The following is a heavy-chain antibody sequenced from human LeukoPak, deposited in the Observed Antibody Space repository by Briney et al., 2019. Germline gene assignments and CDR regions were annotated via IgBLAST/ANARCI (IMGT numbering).Heavy chain of an antibody. CDR2: VHDSGST. CDR3: ARHPYQLLWLSWLDP. D-gene: IGHD2-2*01. V-gene: IGHV4-59*08. CDR1: GGSITTYY. J-gene: IGHJ5*02. Sequence: SETLSLTCSVYGGSITTYYWSWIRQPPGKGLEWIGYVHDSGSTNYSPSLKSRATISMDMSKNQFSLKLSSVTAADTAVYYCARHPYQLLWLSWLDPWGQGTLVTVSS.